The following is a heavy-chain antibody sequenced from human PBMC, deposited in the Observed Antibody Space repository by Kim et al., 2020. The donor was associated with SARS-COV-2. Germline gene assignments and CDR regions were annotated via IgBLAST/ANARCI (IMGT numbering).Heavy chain of an antibody. CDR1: WFTVSSNY. CDR2: TYSGGST. D-gene: IGHD2-2*01. V-gene: IGHV3-53*04. CDR3: TGRVVVVPAAMRGYYGMDV. J-gene: IGHJ6*02. Sequence: GGSLRLSCAASWFTVSSNYMSWVRQAPGKGLEWVSVTYSGGSTYYADSVKGRFTISGHNSKNTLYLQMNSLSAEDTAVYYCTGRVVVVPAAMRGYYGMDVWGQGTTVAVSS.